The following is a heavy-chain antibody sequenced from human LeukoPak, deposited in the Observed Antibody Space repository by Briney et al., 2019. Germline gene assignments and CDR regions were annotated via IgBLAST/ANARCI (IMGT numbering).Heavy chain of an antibody. Sequence: SETLSLTCTVSGFSISSYYWSWIRQPPGKGLEWIGYIYYSGSTNYNPSLKSRVTISVDTSKNQFSLKLSSVTAADTAVYYCARVRGIRLLEWLGALDIWGQGTMVTVSS. D-gene: IGHD3-3*01. V-gene: IGHV4-59*01. J-gene: IGHJ3*02. CDR1: GFSISSYY. CDR3: ARVRGIRLLEWLGALDI. CDR2: IYYSGST.